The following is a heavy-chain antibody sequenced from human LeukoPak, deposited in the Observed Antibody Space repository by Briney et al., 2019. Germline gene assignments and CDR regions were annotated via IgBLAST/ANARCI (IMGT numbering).Heavy chain of an antibody. D-gene: IGHD6-13*01. CDR2: ISTSNNYI. CDR1: GFTFSSYN. J-gene: IGHJ1*01. Sequence: PGGSLRLSCVVSGFTFSSYNMNWVRQAPGKGLEWVSSISTSNNYIYYADSVKGRFTISRDNAKNSLYLQMNSLRAEDTAVYYCARDPIIAAAGSAEYFQHWGQGTLVTVSS. CDR3: ARDPIIAAAGSAEYFQH. V-gene: IGHV3-21*01.